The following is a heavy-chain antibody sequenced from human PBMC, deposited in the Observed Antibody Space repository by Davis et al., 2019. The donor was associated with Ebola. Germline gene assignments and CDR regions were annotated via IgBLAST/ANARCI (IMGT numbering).Heavy chain of an antibody. CDR1: GFSFSYYA. J-gene: IGHJ4*02. CDR2: ISSSSSYI. V-gene: IGHV3-21*01. CDR3: ARLEDSSWTHDY. D-gene: IGHD6-13*01. Sequence: PGGSLRLSCAASGFSFSYYAMNWVRQAPGKGLDWVSFISSSSSYIYYADSVKGRFTISRDNAKNSLYLQMNSLRAEDTAVYYCARLEDSSWTHDYWGQGTLVTVSS.